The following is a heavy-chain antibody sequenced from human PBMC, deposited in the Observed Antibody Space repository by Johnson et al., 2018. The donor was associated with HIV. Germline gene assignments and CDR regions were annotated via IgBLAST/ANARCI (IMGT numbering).Heavy chain of an antibody. J-gene: IGHJ3*02. CDR1: GFTFSSYA. CDR2: INSDGSST. V-gene: IGHV3-74*02. D-gene: IGHD2-15*01. Sequence: VQLVESGGGLVQPGGSLRLSCAASGFTFSSYAMSWVRQAPGKVLEWVSRINSDGSSTSYAASVKGRFTISRDNAKNTLYLQVNSLRAEDTALYYCARAGPYCSGGSCYSPDAFDIWGQGTMVTVSS. CDR3: ARAGPYCSGGSCYSPDAFDI.